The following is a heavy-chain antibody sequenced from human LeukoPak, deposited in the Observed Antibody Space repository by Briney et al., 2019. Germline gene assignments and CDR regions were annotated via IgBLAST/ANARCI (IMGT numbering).Heavy chain of an antibody. J-gene: IGHJ6*02. CDR3: ARASYGSESPGPFYYGVDV. D-gene: IGHD3-10*01. V-gene: IGHV3-33*01. CDR1: GFTFSSYG. Sequence: GRSLRLSCAASGFTFSSYGMRWVRQAPGKGLEWVAVIWYDGSNKYYADSVKGRFTISRDNSKNTLYLQMNSLRAEDTAVYYCARASYGSESPGPFYYGVDVWGQGTTVTVSS. CDR2: IWYDGSNK.